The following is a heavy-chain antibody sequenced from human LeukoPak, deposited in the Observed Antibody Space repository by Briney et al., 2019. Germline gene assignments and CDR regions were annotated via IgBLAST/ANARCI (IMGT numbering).Heavy chain of an antibody. Sequence: EASVKVSCKASRGTFSSYAISWVRQAPGQGLEWMGGIIPIFGTANYAQKFQGRVTITTDESTSTAYMELSSLRSEDTAVYYCARDRRGLFDYWGQGTLVTVSS. D-gene: IGHD6-6*01. CDR1: RGTFSSYA. V-gene: IGHV1-69*05. J-gene: IGHJ4*02. CDR3: ARDRRGLFDY. CDR2: IIPIFGTA.